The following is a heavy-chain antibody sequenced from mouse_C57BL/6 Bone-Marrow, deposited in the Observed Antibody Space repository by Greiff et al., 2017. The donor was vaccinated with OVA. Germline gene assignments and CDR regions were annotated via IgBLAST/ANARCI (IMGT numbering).Heavy chain of an antibody. CDR3: ARYSNEHGGWFAY. J-gene: IGHJ3*01. CDR1: GYAFSSYW. Sequence: QVQLQQSGAELVKPGASVKISCKASGYAFSSYWMNWVKQRPGHGLEWIGDIYPGGGYTNYNEKFKGKATLTADKSSSTAYMQFSSLTSEDSAIYYCARYSNEHGGWFAYWGQGTLVTVSA. CDR2: IYPGGGYT. V-gene: IGHV1-80*01. D-gene: IGHD2-5*01.